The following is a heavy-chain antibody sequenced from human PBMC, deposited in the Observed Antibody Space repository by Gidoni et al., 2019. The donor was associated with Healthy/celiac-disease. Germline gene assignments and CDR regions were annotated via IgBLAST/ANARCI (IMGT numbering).Heavy chain of an antibody. CDR1: GSSFTSYW. CDR3: ARLSEQGGHFDY. V-gene: IGHV5-10-1*03. D-gene: IGHD1-1*01. CDR2: MNPSNPYT. J-gene: IGHJ4*02. Sequence: EVQLVQSGAEVNKHGESPRISCKGSGSSFTSYWISWVRQIPGKGLEGMGSMNPSNPYTNYRPSCQGNVTNSADKSISTTNLKWSSLKASDTARYYSARLSEQGGHFDYWGQGTLVTVSS.